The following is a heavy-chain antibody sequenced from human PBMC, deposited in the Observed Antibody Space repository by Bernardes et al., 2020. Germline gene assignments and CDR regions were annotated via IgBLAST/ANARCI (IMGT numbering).Heavy chain of an antibody. CDR2: CSGGNK. J-gene: IGHJ6*01. Sequence: CSGGNKYYADTVKGRFTISRDNSKNTLYLQMNSLRAEDTAVYYCARCGREHYYYYGMDV. D-gene: IGHD1-26*01. CDR3: ARCGREHYYYYGMDV. V-gene: IGHV3-53*01.